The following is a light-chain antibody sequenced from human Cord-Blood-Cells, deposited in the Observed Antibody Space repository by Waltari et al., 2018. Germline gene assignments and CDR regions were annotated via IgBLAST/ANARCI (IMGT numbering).Light chain of an antibody. CDR2: KAS. CDR3: QQYNSYSYS. J-gene: IGKJ2*03. Sequence: DIQMTQSPSTLSAFVGDRVTITCLASQSISSWLAWYQQKPGKAPKLLIYKASSLESGVPSRFSGSGSGTEFTLTISSLQPDDFATYYCQQYNSYSYSFGQGTKLEIK. V-gene: IGKV1-5*03. CDR1: QSISSW.